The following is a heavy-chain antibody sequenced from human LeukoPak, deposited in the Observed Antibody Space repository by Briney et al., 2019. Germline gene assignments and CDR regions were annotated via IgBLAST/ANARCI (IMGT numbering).Heavy chain of an antibody. CDR2: ISSSGGST. CDR3: AKVLDFWNGYWRYYMDV. V-gene: IGHV3-23*01. Sequence: GRSLRLSCAASGFTFGNYAMSWVRQAPGKGLEWVSIISSSGGSTYYADSVEGRFTISRDNSKDTLYLQMNSLGAEDTAMYYCAKVLDFWNGYWRYYMDVWGKGTTVTVSS. J-gene: IGHJ6*03. D-gene: IGHD3-3*01. CDR1: GFTFGNYA.